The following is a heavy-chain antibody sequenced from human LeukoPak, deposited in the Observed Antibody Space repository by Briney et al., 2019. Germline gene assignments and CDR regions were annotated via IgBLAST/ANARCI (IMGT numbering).Heavy chain of an antibody. CDR3: ARHEGIAAAGRPLDY. D-gene: IGHD6-13*01. V-gene: IGHV4-34*01. Sequence: SETLSLTCAVYGGSFSGYYWSWIRQPPGKGLEWIGEINHSGSTNYNPSLKSRVTISVDTSKNQFSLKLSSVTAADTAVYYCARHEGIAAAGRPLDYWGQGTLVTVSS. CDR2: INHSGST. CDR1: GGSFSGYY. J-gene: IGHJ4*02.